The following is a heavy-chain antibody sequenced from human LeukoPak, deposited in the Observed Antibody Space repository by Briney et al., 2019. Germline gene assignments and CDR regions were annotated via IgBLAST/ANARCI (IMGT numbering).Heavy chain of an antibody. J-gene: IGHJ4*02. CDR2: IYPGDSDT. V-gene: IGHV5-51*01. CDR3: ARRSDLSSSWFFDY. Sequence: GESLKISCKGSGYSFATYWIGWVRQMPGKGLEWMGIIYPGDSDTRYSPSLQGQVTISADKSISTAYLQWSSLKASDTAMYYCARRSDLSSSWFFDYWGQGTLVTVSS. CDR1: GYSFATYW. D-gene: IGHD6-13*01.